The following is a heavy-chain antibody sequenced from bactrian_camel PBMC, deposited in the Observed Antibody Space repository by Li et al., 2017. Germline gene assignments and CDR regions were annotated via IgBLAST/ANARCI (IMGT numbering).Heavy chain of an antibody. CDR1: GLVYPFWS. Sequence: HVQLVESGGGSVQAGGSLTLSCAASGLVYPFWSMAWFRQAPGKEREGVARIDSRGTTEYVDSVKGRFTVFKGNAGKTLYLQMNSLRPEDTATYYCAAVAEGRTVEGGVSLWTLFESGYWGQGTQVTVS. CDR2: IDSRGTT. J-gene: IGHJ4*01. D-gene: IGHD3*01. V-gene: IGHV3S61*01. CDR3: AAVAEGRTVEGGVSLWTLFESGY.